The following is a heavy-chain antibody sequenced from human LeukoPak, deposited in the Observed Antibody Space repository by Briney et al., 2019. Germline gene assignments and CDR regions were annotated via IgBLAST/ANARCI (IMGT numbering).Heavy chain of an antibody. CDR1: GSRFSKYW. D-gene: IGHD5-24*01. J-gene: IGHJ6*02. CDR2: IYSDESLI. Sequence: GDPLNTSFTASGSRFSKYWSGRVRQPPGKGLGWMDLIYSDESLIRYRPSFEGQVTISADNSINTAYLQWNSLKASDTAMYYCGRYGLSGNGYTSYFYYGMDFWGQGTAVTVSS. V-gene: IGHV5-51*01. CDR3: GRYGLSGNGYTSYFYYGMDF.